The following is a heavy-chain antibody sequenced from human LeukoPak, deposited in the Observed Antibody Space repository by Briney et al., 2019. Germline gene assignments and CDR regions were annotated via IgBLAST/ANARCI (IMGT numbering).Heavy chain of an antibody. J-gene: IGHJ4*02. V-gene: IGHV1-69*01. CDR1: GGTFSSYA. CDR2: IIRIFGTA. Sequence: SSVKVSCKASGGTFSSYAIRWVRQAPGQGLEWIGGIIRIFGTANYAQKFQGRVTITADESTSTAYMELSSLGSEDTSVYYCARVGLRELLGYFDYWGQGTLVTVSS. D-gene: IGHD1-26*01. CDR3: ARVGLRELLGYFDY.